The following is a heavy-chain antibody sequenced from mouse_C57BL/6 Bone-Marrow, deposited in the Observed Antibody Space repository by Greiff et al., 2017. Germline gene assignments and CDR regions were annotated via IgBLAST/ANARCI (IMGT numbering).Heavy chain of an antibody. CDR1: GFTFSSYG. CDR3: ARQRTGTYFDV. V-gene: IGHV5-6*02. D-gene: IGHD4-1*01. Sequence: EVKLVESGGDLVKPGGSLQLSCAASGFTFSSYGMSWVRQTPDKKLEWVATISSGGSYTYYPDSVKGRVTISRDNDKNTLYLQMSSLKSEDTAMYYCARQRTGTYFDVWGTVTTVTVSS. J-gene: IGHJ1*03. CDR2: ISSGGSYT.